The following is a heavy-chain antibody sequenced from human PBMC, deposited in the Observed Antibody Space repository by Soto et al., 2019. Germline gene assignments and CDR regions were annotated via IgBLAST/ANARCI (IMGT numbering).Heavy chain of an antibody. CDR1: GYTFTGYY. Sequence: ASVKVSCKASGYTFTGYYMHWVRQAPGQGLEWMGWINPNSGGTNYAQKFQGRVTMTRDTSISTAYMELSRLRYDDTAVYYCARDVDDSSGYPDTWGPYYYYGMDVWGQGTTVTVSS. CDR2: INPNSGGT. J-gene: IGHJ6*02. CDR3: ARDVDDSSGYPDTWGPYYYYGMDV. D-gene: IGHD3-22*01. V-gene: IGHV1-2*02.